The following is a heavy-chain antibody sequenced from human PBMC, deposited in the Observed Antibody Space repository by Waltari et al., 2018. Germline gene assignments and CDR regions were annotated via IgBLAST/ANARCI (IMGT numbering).Heavy chain of an antibody. J-gene: IGHJ4*02. CDR3: AKDTSHYYDSSGYYSDY. CDR1: GFTFSSYG. Sequence: QVQLVESGGGVVQPGGSLRLSCAASGFTFSSYGMHWVRQAPGKGLEWVAFIRYDGSNKYYADSVKGRFTISRDNSKNTLYLQMNSLRAEDTAVYYCAKDTSHYYDSSGYYSDYWGQGTLVTVSS. V-gene: IGHV3-30*02. D-gene: IGHD3-22*01. CDR2: IRYDGSNK.